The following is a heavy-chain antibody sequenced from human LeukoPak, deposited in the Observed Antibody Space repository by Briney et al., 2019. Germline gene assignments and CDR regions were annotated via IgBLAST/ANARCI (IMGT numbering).Heavy chain of an antibody. CDR1: GYSFTSYW. D-gene: IGHD5-18*01. J-gene: IGHJ3*02. Sequence: KVGESLKISCKGSGYSFTSYWIGWVRQMHGKGLEWMGIIYPGDSDTRYSPSFQGQVTISADKSISTAYLQWSSLKASDTAMYYCARQHTAMVLDAFDIWGQGTMVTVSS. CDR3: ARQHTAMVLDAFDI. CDR2: IYPGDSDT. V-gene: IGHV5-51*01.